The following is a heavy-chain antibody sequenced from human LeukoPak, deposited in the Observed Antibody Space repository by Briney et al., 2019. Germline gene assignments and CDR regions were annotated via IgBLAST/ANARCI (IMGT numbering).Heavy chain of an antibody. CDR1: GGSISSGSYY. Sequence: SETLSLTCTVSGGSISSGSYYWSWIRQPPGKGLEWIGSIYYSGSTYYNPSLKSRVTISVDTSKNQFSLKLSSVTAADTAVYYCARVTQDSYNWNYFYYYYYMDVWGKGTTVTVSS. CDR3: ARVTQDSYNWNYFYYYYYMDV. D-gene: IGHD1-7*01. J-gene: IGHJ6*03. CDR2: IYYSGST. V-gene: IGHV4-39*07.